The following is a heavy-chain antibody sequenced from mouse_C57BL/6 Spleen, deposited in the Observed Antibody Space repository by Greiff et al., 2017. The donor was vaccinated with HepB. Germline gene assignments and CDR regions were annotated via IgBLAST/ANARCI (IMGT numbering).Heavy chain of an antibody. D-gene: IGHD1-1*01. V-gene: IGHV1-52*01. CDR3: SRWYYGSNSSNWYYDV. CDR1: GYTFTSYW. J-gene: IGHJ1*01. CDR2: IDPSDSEH. Sequence: QVQLQQPGAELARPGSSVKLSCKASGYTFTSYWMHWVKQRPIQGLEWIGNIDPSDSEHLYNQKFKDKATLPVAKSSSTANMELSSLTSEDYAVYSWSRWYYGSNSSNWYYDVWGPGTTVTVSS.